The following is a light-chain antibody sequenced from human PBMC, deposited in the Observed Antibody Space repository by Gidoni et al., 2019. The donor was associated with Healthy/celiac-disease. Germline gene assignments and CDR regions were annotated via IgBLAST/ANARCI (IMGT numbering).Light chain of an antibody. Sequence: EIVITQSPATLSVSPGGRTTLSCRASHSVSSNLAWYQQKPGQAPRLVIFGASIGATGIPARLSGSGSGTEFTLTISSLQSEDFAVYYCQQYNNWPLTFGGGTKVEIE. CDR3: QQYNNWPLT. V-gene: IGKV3-15*01. J-gene: IGKJ4*01. CDR2: GAS. CDR1: HSVSSN.